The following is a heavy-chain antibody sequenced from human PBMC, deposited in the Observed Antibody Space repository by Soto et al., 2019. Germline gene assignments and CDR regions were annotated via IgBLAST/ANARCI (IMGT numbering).Heavy chain of an antibody. J-gene: IGHJ4*02. D-gene: IGHD1-26*01. V-gene: IGHV3-74*01. CDR2: ISSDGSDT. CDR1: GFTFNKYW. CDR3: VRGWIPDQHVGYLQF. Sequence: GGSLRLSCAASGFTFNKYWMHWVRQAPGKGLVWVSRISSDGSDTIYAGSVRGRFAVSRDNAKNMLFLQINSLTADDTAIYYCVRGWIPDQHVGYLQFWGQGTLVTVSS.